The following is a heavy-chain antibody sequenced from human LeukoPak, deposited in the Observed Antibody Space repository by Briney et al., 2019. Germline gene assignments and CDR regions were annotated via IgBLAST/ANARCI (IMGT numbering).Heavy chain of an antibody. CDR1: GFTFSSYA. Sequence: RSGGSLRLSCAASGFTFSSYAMSWVRQAPGKGLEWVSAISGSGGSTDYVDFVKGRFTISRDNSKNTLYLQMSSLRAEDTAVYYCARGYSGYFYYWGQGTLVTVSS. J-gene: IGHJ4*02. CDR3: ARGYSGYFYY. CDR2: ISGSGGST. V-gene: IGHV3-23*01. D-gene: IGHD5-12*01.